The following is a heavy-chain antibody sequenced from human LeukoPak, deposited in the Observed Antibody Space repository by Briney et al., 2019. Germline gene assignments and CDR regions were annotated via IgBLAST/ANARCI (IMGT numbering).Heavy chain of an antibody. D-gene: IGHD2-2*02. CDR2: MNPNSGNT. CDR1: GYTFTSYD. J-gene: IGHJ6*03. CDR3: ARVAPAAIRRYYYYYMDV. V-gene: IGHV1-8*01. Sequence: ASVKVSCKASGYTFTSYDINWVRQATGQGLEWMGWMNPNSGNTGYAQKFQGRVTMTRNTSISTAYMELSSLRSEDTAVYYCARVAPAAIRRYYYYYMDVWGKGTTVTVSS.